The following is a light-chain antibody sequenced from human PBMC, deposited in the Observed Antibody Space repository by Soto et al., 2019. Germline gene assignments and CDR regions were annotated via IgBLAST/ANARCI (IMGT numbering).Light chain of an antibody. Sequence: QSALTQPRSMSGSPGQSVTISCTGTSSDVGRYNFVSWYQQHPGKAPKVMIYDVTQRPSGVPDRFSGSKSGNTASLTISGLLAEDEAHYYCCSYAGNFIVVFGGGTKLTVL. J-gene: IGLJ2*01. CDR3: CSYAGNFIVV. CDR1: SSDVGRYNF. V-gene: IGLV2-11*01. CDR2: DVT.